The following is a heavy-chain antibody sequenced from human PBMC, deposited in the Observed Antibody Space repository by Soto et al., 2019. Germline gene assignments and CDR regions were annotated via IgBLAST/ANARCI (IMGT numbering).Heavy chain of an antibody. D-gene: IGHD3-9*01. J-gene: IGHJ6*02. Sequence: GGSLRLSCAASGFTFDDYAMHWVRQAPGKGLEWVSLISWDGGSTYYADSVKGRFTISRDNSKNSLYLQMNSLRAEDTALYYCAKDSLPWSYDILTGYYYYYYGMDVWGQGTTVTVSS. CDR2: ISWDGGST. CDR1: GFTFDDYA. V-gene: IGHV3-43D*03. CDR3: AKDSLPWSYDILTGYYYYYYGMDV.